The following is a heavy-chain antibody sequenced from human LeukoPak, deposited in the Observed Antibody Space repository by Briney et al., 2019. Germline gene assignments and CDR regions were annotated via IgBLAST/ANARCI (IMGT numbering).Heavy chain of an antibody. CDR2: ISGSGGGT. D-gene: IGHD3-22*01. J-gene: IGHJ4*02. CDR1: GITLSNYG. V-gene: IGHV3-23*01. Sequence: GGSLRLSCAVSGITLSNYGMSWVRQAPGKGLEWVAGISGSGGGTYYADSVKGRFTISRDNRRNTQSLQMNSLRAEDTAVYFCAKRGVVIRVILVGFHKEAYYFDSWGQGALVTVSS. CDR3: AKRGVVIRVILVGFHKEAYYFDS.